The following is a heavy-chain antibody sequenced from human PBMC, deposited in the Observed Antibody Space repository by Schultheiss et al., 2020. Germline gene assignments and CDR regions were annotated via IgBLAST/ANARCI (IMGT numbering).Heavy chain of an antibody. V-gene: IGHV4-4*02. Sequence: SETLSLTCAVSGGSISNSNWWSWVRQPPGKGLEWIGYIYYSGSTNYNPSLKSRVTISVDTSKNQFSLKLSSVTAADTAVYYCARVLAYCGGDCYSFDYWGQGNLVTVSS. D-gene: IGHD2-21*02. J-gene: IGHJ4*02. CDR2: IYYSGST. CDR3: ARVLAYCGGDCYSFDY. CDR1: GGSISNSNW.